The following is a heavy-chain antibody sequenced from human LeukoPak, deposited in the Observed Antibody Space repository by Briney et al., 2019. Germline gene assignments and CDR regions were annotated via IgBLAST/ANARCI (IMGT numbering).Heavy chain of an antibody. V-gene: IGHV3-43D*03. Sequence: PGGSLRLSCAASGFTFDDYAMHWVRQAPGKGLEWVSLISWDGGSTYYADSVKGRFTISRDNSKNSLYLQMNSLRAEDTALYYCAKAMGRGYCSGGSCTTFDYWGQGTLVTVSS. D-gene: IGHD2-15*01. J-gene: IGHJ4*02. CDR3: AKAMGRGYCSGGSCTTFDY. CDR2: ISWDGGST. CDR1: GFTFDDYA.